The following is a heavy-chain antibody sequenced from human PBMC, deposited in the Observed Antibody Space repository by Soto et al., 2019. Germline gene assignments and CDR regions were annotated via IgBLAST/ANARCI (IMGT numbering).Heavy chain of an antibody. CDR3: ARDPLDNNWGFDY. J-gene: IGHJ4*02. V-gene: IGHV4-38-2*02. CDR2: IYHSGST. CDR1: GASIRISDY. D-gene: IGHD1-1*01. Sequence: HLETLSLTCPVSGASIRISDYWGWSRQPPGKGLEWIVSIYHSGSTYYNPSLTRLVTISVDTSKNQFSLKLSSVTAADTAVYYCARDPLDNNWGFDYWGQGTLVTVSS.